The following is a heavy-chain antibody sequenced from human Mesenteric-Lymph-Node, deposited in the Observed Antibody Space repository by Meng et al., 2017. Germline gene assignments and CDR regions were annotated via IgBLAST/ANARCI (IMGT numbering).Heavy chain of an antibody. J-gene: IGHJ4*02. D-gene: IGHD5-18*01. CDR2: ISYDGSNK. V-gene: IGHV3-30*01. Sequence: GGSLRLSCAASGFTFSSYAMHWVRQAPGKGLEWVAVISYDGSNKYYADSVKGRFTISRDNSKNTLYLQMNSLRAEDTAVYYCARDQYSYGYGLKDYWGQGTLVTVAS. CDR3: ARDQYSYGYGLKDY. CDR1: GFTFSSYA.